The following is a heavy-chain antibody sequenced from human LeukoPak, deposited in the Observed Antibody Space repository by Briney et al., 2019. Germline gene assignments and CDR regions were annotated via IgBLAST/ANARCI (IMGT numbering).Heavy chain of an antibody. J-gene: IGHJ6*02. CDR1: GGSFSGYY. CDR2: INHSGST. D-gene: IGHD2-15*01. Sequence: SETLSLTCAVYGGSFSGYYWSWIRQPPGKGLEWIGEINHSGSTNYNPSLKSRVTISVDTSKNQFSLKLSSVTAADTAVYYCARGPFDIVVVVAATQPDYYYYGMDVWGQGTLVTVSS. V-gene: IGHV4-34*01. CDR3: ARGPFDIVVVVAATQPDYYYYGMDV.